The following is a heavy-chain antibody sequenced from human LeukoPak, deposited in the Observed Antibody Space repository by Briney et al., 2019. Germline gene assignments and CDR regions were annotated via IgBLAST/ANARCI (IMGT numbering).Heavy chain of an antibody. J-gene: IGHJ5*02. CDR1: GGSISSGDYY. Sequence: SETLSLTCTVSGGSISSGDYYWSWIRQPPGKGLEWIGYIYYSGSTYYNPSLKSRVTISVDTSKNLFSLKVSSVTAADTAVYYCARGGVVVPAAMGQRHWFDPWGQGTLVTVSS. CDR2: IYYSGST. D-gene: IGHD2-2*01. V-gene: IGHV4-30-4*01. CDR3: ARGGVVVPAAMGQRHWFDP.